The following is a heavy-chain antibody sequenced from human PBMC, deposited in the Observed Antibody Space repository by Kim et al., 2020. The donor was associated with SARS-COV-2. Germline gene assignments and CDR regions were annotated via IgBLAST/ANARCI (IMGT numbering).Heavy chain of an antibody. D-gene: IGHD6-19*01. CDR1: GFTFSNAW. Sequence: GESLRLSCAASGFTFSNAWMSWVRQAPGKGLEWVGRIKSKTDGGTTDYAAPVKGRFTISRDDSKNTLYLQMNSLKTEDTAVYYCTSVPYSSGWYWIDYWGQGTLVTVSS. CDR3: TSVPYSSGWYWIDY. V-gene: IGHV3-15*01. CDR2: IKSKTDGGTT. J-gene: IGHJ4*02.